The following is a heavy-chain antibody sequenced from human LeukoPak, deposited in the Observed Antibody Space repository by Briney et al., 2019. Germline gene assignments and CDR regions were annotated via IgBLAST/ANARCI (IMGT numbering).Heavy chain of an antibody. V-gene: IGHV1-18*01. D-gene: IGHD3-3*01. J-gene: IGHJ4*02. CDR1: GYTFTSYG. Sequence: GASVKVSCKASGYTFTSYGISWVRQAPGQGLEWMGWISAYNGNTNYAQKLQGRVTMTRDTSISTAYMELSRLRSDDTAVYYCARGWAYYDFWSGYYGDWGQGTLVTVSS. CDR3: ARGWAYYDFWSGYYGD. CDR2: ISAYNGNT.